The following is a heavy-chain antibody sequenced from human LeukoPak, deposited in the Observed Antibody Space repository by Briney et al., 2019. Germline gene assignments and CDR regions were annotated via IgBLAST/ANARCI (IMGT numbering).Heavy chain of an antibody. Sequence: GGSLRLSCAASGFTFSSYEMNWVRQAPGKGPEWVAYISSSGSTIYYADSVKGRFTISRDNAKDSLYLQMNSLRAEDTAVYYCARGLLWFGELLSQSYYFDYWGQGTLVTVSS. CDR3: ARGLLWFGELLSQSYYFDY. J-gene: IGHJ4*02. CDR2: ISSSGSTI. V-gene: IGHV3-48*03. CDR1: GFTFSSYE. D-gene: IGHD3-10*01.